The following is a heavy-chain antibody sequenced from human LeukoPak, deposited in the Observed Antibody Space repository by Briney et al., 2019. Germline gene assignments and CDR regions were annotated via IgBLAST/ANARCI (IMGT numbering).Heavy chain of an antibody. V-gene: IGHV4-39*01. CDR1: GGSISSSSYY. J-gene: IGHJ4*02. D-gene: IGHD6-19*01. CDR2: IYYSGST. Sequence: SETLSLTCTVSGGSISSSSYYWGWIRQPPGKGLEWIGSIYYSGSTYYNPSLKSRVTISVDTSKNQFSLKLSSVTAADPAVYYCARHREGYSSGWADYWGQGTLVTVSS. CDR3: ARHREGYSSGWADY.